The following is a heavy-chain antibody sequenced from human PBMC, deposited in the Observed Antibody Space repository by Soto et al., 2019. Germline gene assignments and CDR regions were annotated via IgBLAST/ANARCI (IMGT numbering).Heavy chain of an antibody. Sequence: QVQLQQWGARLLKPSETLSLTCAVYGGSFSGYYWSWIRQPPGKGLEWIGEMNHSGSTNYHPSLKSRVTISVDTSKNQFSLKLSSVTAADTAVYYCARKTGIRYYFEYWGQGMLVTVSS. CDR1: GGSFSGYY. CDR2: MNHSGST. V-gene: IGHV4-34*01. CDR3: ARKTGIRYYFEY. J-gene: IGHJ4*02. D-gene: IGHD3-10*01.